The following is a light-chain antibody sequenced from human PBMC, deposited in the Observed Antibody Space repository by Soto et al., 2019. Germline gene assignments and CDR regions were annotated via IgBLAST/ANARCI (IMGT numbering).Light chain of an antibody. J-gene: IGKJ4*01. Sequence: DIQLTQSPSSLSASAGDTVTITCRATENIRSSLNWYQQKPGKAPKLLLYASSRLQSGVPSRFSGRGSGTDFTLTISSLKPEDFATYYCQQSYSSPLTFGGGTKVDIK. CDR1: ENIRSS. V-gene: IGKV1-39*01. CDR3: QQSYSSPLT. CDR2: ASS.